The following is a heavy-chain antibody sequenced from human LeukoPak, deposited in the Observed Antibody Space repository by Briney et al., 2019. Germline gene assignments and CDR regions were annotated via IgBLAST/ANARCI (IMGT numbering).Heavy chain of an antibody. J-gene: IGHJ4*02. Sequence: GGSLRLSCAASGFIFDDYAMHWVRQAPGKGLEWVSGISWNSGYIAYADSVKGRFTISRDNAKNSLYLQMNSLRNEDTAVFYCTIGMHYGSGSSNYFWGQGTLVTVSS. CDR2: ISWNSGYI. D-gene: IGHD3-10*01. CDR1: GFIFDDYA. CDR3: TIGMHYGSGSSNYF. V-gene: IGHV3-9*01.